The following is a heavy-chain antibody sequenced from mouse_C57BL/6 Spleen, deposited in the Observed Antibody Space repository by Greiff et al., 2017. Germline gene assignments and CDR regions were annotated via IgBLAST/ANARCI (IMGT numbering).Heavy chain of an antibody. CDR1: GYSITSGYY. Sequence: EVQLQQSGPGLVKPSQSLSLTCSVTGYSITSGYYWNWIRQFPGNKLEWMGYISYDGSNNYNPSLKNRISITRDTSKNQFFLKLNSVTTEDTATYYCARGNWEYWYFDVWGTGTTVTVSS. CDR2: ISYDGSN. D-gene: IGHD4-1*01. CDR3: ARGNWEYWYFDV. V-gene: IGHV3-6*01. J-gene: IGHJ1*03.